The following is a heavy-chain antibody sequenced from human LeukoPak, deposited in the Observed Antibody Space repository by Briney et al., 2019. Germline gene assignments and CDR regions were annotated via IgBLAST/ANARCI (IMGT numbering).Heavy chain of an antibody. Sequence: GGSLRLSCAASGFTFASYAMSWVRQGPGKGLEWVSTLSGSAGATYYAASVKGRFTISRDNSKNTLYLQMNSLRAEDTAVYYCARGGWLQLEGYFDYWGQGTLVTVSS. CDR3: ARGGWLQLEGYFDY. D-gene: IGHD5-24*01. V-gene: IGHV3-23*01. CDR2: LSGSAGAT. CDR1: GFTFASYA. J-gene: IGHJ4*02.